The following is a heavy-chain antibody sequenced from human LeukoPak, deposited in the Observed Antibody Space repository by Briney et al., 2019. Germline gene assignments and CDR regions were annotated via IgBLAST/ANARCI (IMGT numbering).Heavy chain of an antibody. D-gene: IGHD2-15*01. J-gene: IGHJ5*02. CDR2: IYYSGIT. V-gene: IGHV4-39*01. Sequence: PSETLSLTCTVSGGSISSSSYYWGWIRQPPGKGLEWIGSIYYSGITYYNPSLKSRVTISVDTSKNQFSLKLSSVTAADTAVYYCARRGRYCSGGSCFIGLFDPWGQGTLVTVSS. CDR3: ARRGRYCSGGSCFIGLFDP. CDR1: GGSISSSSYY.